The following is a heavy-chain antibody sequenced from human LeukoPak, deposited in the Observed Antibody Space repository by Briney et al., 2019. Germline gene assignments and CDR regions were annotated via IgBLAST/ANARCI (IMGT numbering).Heavy chain of an antibody. D-gene: IGHD3-22*01. Sequence: GGSLRLSCAASGFTFSSYGMHWVRQAPGKGLEWVAFIRYDGSNKYYADSVKGRFTISRDNSKNTLYLQMNSLRAEDTAGYYCAKDSGYYDSSGWRANAFDIWGQGTMVTVSS. CDR2: IRYDGSNK. J-gene: IGHJ3*02. CDR3: AKDSGYYDSSGWRANAFDI. CDR1: GFTFSSYG. V-gene: IGHV3-30*02.